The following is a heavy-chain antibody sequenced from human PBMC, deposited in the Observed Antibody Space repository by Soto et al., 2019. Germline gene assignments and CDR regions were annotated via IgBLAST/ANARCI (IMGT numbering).Heavy chain of an antibody. CDR2: IGWNSGGI. D-gene: IGHD6-13*01. V-gene: IGHV3-9*01. CDR1: GFTCDDYA. CDR3: EKGSSWYVDY. Sequence: EVQLVESGGDLVQPGRSLRLSCAATGFTCDDYAMHWVRHGPGKGLEWVSSIGWNSGGIGYADSVKGRFTISRDNAKNSLFLQMNSLRGEATALYYCEKGSSWYVDYWGQGTLVTVAS. J-gene: IGHJ4*02.